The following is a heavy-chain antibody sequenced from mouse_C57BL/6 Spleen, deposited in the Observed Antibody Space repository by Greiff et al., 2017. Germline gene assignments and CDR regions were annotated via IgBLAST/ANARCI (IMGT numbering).Heavy chain of an antibody. Sequence: EVKVIESGPGMVKPSQSLSLTCTVTGYSITSGYDWHWIRHFPGNKLEWMGYISYSGSTNYNPSLKSRISITHDTSKNHFFLKLNSVTTEDTATYYCARDSHYYGSSHWYFDVWGTGTTVTVSS. D-gene: IGHD1-1*01. V-gene: IGHV3-1*01. CDR2: ISYSGST. CDR3: ARDSHYYGSSHWYFDV. CDR1: GYSITSGYD. J-gene: IGHJ1*03.